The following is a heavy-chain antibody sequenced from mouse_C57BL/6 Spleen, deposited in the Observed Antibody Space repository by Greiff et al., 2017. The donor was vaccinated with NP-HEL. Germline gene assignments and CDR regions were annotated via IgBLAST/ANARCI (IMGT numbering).Heavy chain of an antibody. V-gene: IGHV5-16*01. D-gene: IGHD3-3*01. CDR1: GFTFSDYY. CDR3: ARDRGRRNLEAMDY. J-gene: IGHJ4*01. CDR2: INYDGSST. Sequence: EVQVVESEGGLVQPGSSMKLSCTASGFTFSDYYMAWVRQVPEKGLEWVANINYDGSSTYYLDSLKSRFIISRDNAKNILYLQMSSLKSEDTATYYCARDRGRRNLEAMDYWGQGTSVTVSS.